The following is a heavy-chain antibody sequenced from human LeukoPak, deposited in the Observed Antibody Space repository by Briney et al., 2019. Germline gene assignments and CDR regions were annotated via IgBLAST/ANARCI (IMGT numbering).Heavy chain of an antibody. V-gene: IGHV4-59*02. CDR3: ARGRGQPDYDSSGYFDC. CDR2: IYVSGST. D-gene: IGHD3-22*01. Sequence: SETLSLTCSVSGGSVTGYYWSWIRQPPGKGLEWIGYIYVSGSTDYKPSLKSRVTLSVDTSKNQFSLKLTSVTAADTAVYYCARGRGQPDYDSSGYFDCWGQGSLVTVSS. J-gene: IGHJ4*02. CDR1: GGSVTGYY.